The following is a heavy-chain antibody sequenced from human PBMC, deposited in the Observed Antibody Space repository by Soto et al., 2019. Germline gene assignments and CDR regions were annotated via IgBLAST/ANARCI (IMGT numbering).Heavy chain of an antibody. J-gene: IGHJ5*02. CDR3: ERGMESGSLYNWFDP. V-gene: IGHV4-34*01. CDR1: GASFSGYY. CDR2: INHSGST. Sequence: KPXETLSLTCAVYGASFSGYYWSWIRQPPGKGLEWIGEINHSGSTNYNPSLKSRVTISVDTSKNQFSLKLSSVTAADTAVYYCERGMESGSLYNWFDPWGQGTLVTVSS. D-gene: IGHD1-26*01.